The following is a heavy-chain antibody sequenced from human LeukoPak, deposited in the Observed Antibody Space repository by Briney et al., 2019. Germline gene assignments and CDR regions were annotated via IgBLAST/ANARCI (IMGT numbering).Heavy chain of an antibody. V-gene: IGHV1-18*01. CDR1: GGTFSSYA. D-gene: IGHD5-24*01. J-gene: IGHJ4*02. CDR3: ARAAVRDGYVKNFDY. Sequence: ASVKVSCKASGGTFSSYAISWVRQAPGQGLEWMGWISAYNGNTNYAQKLQGRVTMTTDTSTSTAYMELRSLRSDDTAVYYCARAAVRDGYVKNFDYWGQGTLVTVSS. CDR2: ISAYNGNT.